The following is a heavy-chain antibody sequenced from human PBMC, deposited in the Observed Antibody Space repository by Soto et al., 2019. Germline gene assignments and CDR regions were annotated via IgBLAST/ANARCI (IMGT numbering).Heavy chain of an antibody. CDR1: GFTFSSYD. Sequence: GGSLRLSCAASGFTFSSYDMHWVRQATGKGLEWVSAIGTAGDTYYPGSVKGRFTISRENAKNSLYLQMNSLRAGDTAVYYCAREGGQYGSGSYYAFDIWGQGTMVTVSS. V-gene: IGHV3-13*01. CDR2: IGTAGDT. J-gene: IGHJ3*02. D-gene: IGHD3-10*01. CDR3: AREGGQYGSGSYYAFDI.